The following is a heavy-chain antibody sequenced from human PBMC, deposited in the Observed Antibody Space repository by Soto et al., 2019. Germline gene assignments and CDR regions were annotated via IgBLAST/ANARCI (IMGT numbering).Heavy chain of an antibody. CDR1: GFTVSSNY. Sequence: GGSLRLSCAASGFTVSSNYMSWVRQAPGKGLEWVSVIYSGGSTYYADSVKGRFTISRHNSKNTLYLQMNSLRAEDTAVYYCARAPITVVRDYYYYYGMDVWGQGTTVTVSS. D-gene: IGHD2-15*01. CDR2: IYSGGST. CDR3: ARAPITVVRDYYYYYGMDV. V-gene: IGHV3-53*04. J-gene: IGHJ6*02.